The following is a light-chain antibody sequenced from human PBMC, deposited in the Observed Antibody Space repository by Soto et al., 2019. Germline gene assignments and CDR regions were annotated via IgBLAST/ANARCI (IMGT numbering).Light chain of an antibody. CDR3: QQYNNWPPLT. CDR1: QSVSNN. V-gene: IGKV3D-15*01. Sequence: EIVMTQSPATLSVSPGERANLSCRASQSVSNNLAWYQQKPGQAPRLLMYGASTRATGIPARFSGSGSGTEFTLTISSLQSEDFAVYYCQQYNNWPPLTFGGGTKVEIK. J-gene: IGKJ4*01. CDR2: GAS.